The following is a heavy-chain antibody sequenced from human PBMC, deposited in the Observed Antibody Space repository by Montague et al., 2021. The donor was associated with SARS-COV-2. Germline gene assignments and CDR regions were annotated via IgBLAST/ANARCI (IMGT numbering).Heavy chain of an antibody. CDR1: GFSLRTAGTC. D-gene: IGHD7-27*01. Sequence: PALVKPTQTLTLTCTFSGFSLRTAGTCVSWIRQPPGKAPQWLARIDWDGDKYYSRTLETRVSISTDTAKTQVVLTMTNVDPMDTATYYCARLSGAAPRCYYEGMDVWGQGTAVTVSS. CDR3: ARLSGAAPRCYYEGMDV. V-gene: IGHV2-70*11. CDR2: IDWDGDK. J-gene: IGHJ6*02.